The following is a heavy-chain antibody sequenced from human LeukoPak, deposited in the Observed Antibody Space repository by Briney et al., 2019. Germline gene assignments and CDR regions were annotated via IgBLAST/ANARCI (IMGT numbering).Heavy chain of an antibody. V-gene: IGHV1-8*01. CDR3: ARVRYYGSGSYHKFANYYYYYGMDV. Sequence: ASVKVSCKASGYTFTSYDINWVRQATGQGLEWMGWMNPNSGNTGYAQKFQGRVTMTRNTSISTAYMELSSLRSEDTAVYYCARVRYYGSGSYHKFANYYYYYGMDVWGQGTTVTVSS. J-gene: IGHJ6*02. CDR1: GYTFTSYD. CDR2: MNPNSGNT. D-gene: IGHD3-10*01.